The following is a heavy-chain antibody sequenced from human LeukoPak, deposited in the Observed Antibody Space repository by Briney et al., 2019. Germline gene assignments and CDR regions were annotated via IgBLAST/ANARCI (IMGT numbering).Heavy chain of an antibody. Sequence: SETLSLTCTVSGGSISSYYWSWIRQPPGKGLEWIGYIYCSGSTNYNPSLKSRVTISVDTSKNQFSLKLSSVTAADTAVYYCARQFYSSGPFDYWGQGTLVTVSS. J-gene: IGHJ4*02. D-gene: IGHD6-19*01. CDR3: ARQFYSSGPFDY. CDR2: IYCSGST. V-gene: IGHV4-59*08. CDR1: GGSISSYY.